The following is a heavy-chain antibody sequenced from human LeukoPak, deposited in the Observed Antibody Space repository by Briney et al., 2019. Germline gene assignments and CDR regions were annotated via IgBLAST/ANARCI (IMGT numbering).Heavy chain of an antibody. CDR3: ARHVTTGGWFGEFIDY. V-gene: IGHV5-51*01. Sequence: PGESLKISCKGSGYSFTSYWIGWVRQMPGKGLEWMGIIYPGDSDTRYSPSFQGQVTISADKSISTAYLQWSSLKASDTATYYCARHVTTGGWFGEFIDYWGQGTLVTVSS. D-gene: IGHD3-10*01. CDR2: IYPGDSDT. CDR1: GYSFTSYW. J-gene: IGHJ4*02.